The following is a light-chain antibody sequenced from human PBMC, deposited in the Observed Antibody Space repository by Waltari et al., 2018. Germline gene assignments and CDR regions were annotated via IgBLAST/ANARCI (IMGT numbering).Light chain of an antibody. V-gene: IGLV4-69*01. Sequence: QLVLTQSPSASASLGASVKLTRTLSSGHSSSAIAWHQPQPEEGPRFLLKLNSDGSHYKGDGIPHRFSGSSSGAERYLTISSVQSEDEADYYCQTWDTGIPVVFGGGTKLTVL. CDR2: LNSDGSH. CDR1: SGHSSSA. J-gene: IGLJ2*01. CDR3: QTWDTGIPVV.